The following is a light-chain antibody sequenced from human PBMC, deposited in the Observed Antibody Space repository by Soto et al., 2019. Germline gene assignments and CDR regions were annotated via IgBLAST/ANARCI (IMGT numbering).Light chain of an antibody. CDR1: SSDVGGYNY. J-gene: IGLJ2*01. CDR2: DVS. V-gene: IGLV2-14*01. Sequence: QSVLTQPASVSGSPGQSITISCTGNSSDVGGYNYVSWYQQHPGKAPKLMIYDVSNRPSGVSNRFSGSKSGNTASLTISGLQAEDEADYSCSSYTSSSTVFGGGTKVTVL. CDR3: SSYTSSSTV.